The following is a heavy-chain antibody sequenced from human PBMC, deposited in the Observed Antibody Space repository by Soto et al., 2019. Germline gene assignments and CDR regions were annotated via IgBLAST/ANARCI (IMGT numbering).Heavy chain of an antibody. Sequence: KQSPTLSLTCAISGDSVSSNSAAWNWIRQSPSRGLEWLGRTYYRSKWYNDYAVSVKSRITINPDTSKNQFSLQLNSVTPEDTAVYYCAREGGYSSGWPCFDYWGQGTLVTVSS. V-gene: IGHV6-1*01. CDR3: AREGGYSSGWPCFDY. D-gene: IGHD6-19*01. CDR1: GDSVSSNSAA. J-gene: IGHJ4*02. CDR2: TYYRSKWYN.